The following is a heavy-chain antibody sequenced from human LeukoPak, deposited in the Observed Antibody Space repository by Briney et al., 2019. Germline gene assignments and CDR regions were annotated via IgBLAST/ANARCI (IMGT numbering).Heavy chain of an antibody. Sequence: GGSLRLSCAASGLSFSSYGMHWVRQAPGKGLEWVAVIWYDGSNKNYVDPVKGRFTISGDNSKNTLYLEMKSLRAEDTAVYYCARDNPSGGSSGWTGLDYWGQGTLVTVSS. CDR2: IWYDGSNK. J-gene: IGHJ4*02. V-gene: IGHV3-33*01. D-gene: IGHD6-19*01. CDR1: GLSFSSYG. CDR3: ARDNPSGGSSGWTGLDY.